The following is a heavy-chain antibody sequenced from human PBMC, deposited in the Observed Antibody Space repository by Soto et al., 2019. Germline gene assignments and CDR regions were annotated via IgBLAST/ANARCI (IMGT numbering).Heavy chain of an antibody. J-gene: IGHJ6*02. Sequence: PSETLSLTCTVSGGSVSGGSYYWNWIRQPPGKGLEWIGYIYFSGRTNYNPSLKSRVTISIDTSKNQFSLKLTSATAADTAVYYCARAHYGDYGYGMDVWGQGTTVTVSS. CDR2: IYFSGRT. V-gene: IGHV4-61*01. D-gene: IGHD4-17*01. CDR1: GGSVSGGSYY. CDR3: ARAHYGDYGYGMDV.